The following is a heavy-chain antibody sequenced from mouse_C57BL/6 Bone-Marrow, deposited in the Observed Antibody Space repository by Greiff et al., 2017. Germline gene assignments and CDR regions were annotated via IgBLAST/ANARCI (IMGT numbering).Heavy chain of an antibody. D-gene: IGHD1-1*01. V-gene: IGHV1-39*01. CDR1: GYSFTDYN. CDR2: INPNYGTT. J-gene: IGHJ2*02. Sequence: VQLQQSGPELVKPGASVKISCKASGYSFTDYNMNWVKQSNGKSLEWIGVINPNYGTTSYNQKFKGKATLTVDQSSSTASMLLNSLTSEDSAVYCCTRNFGSFFDYWGQGTSLTVSS. CDR3: TRNFGSFFDY.